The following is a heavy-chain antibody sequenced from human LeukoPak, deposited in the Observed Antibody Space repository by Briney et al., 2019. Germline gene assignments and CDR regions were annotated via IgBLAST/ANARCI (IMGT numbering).Heavy chain of an antibody. CDR3: ARVHTSRYAADL. D-gene: IGHD2-2*01. J-gene: IGHJ5*02. CDR1: GFTFSTYS. V-gene: IGHV3-48*04. Sequence: PGGSLRLSCAASGFTFSTYSIDWVRQAPGKGLEWISYISSNSSTIDFADSVKGRFTISRDNARNSVYLQMNSLRAEDTAVYYCARVHTSRYAADLWGQGTLVTVSS. CDR2: ISSNSSTI.